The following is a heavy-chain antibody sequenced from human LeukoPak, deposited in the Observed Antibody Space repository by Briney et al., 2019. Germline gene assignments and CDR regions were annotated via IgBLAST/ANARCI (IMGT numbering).Heavy chain of an antibody. CDR3: ARVVDAFDY. V-gene: IGHV1-2*02. D-gene: IGHD3-16*02. Sequence: GASVKVSCKVSGYTLDELSMHWVRQAPGQGLEWMGWINPNSGGTNYAQKFQGRVTMTRDTSISTAYMELSRLRSDDTAVYYCARVVDAFDYWGQGTLVTVSS. CDR2: INPNSGGT. CDR1: GYTLDELS. J-gene: IGHJ4*02.